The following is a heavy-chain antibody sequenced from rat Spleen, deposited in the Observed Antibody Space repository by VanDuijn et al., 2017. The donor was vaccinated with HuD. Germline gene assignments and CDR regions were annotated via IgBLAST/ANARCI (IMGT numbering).Heavy chain of an antibody. V-gene: IGHV5-25*01. CDR3: AVAGYGY. D-gene: IGHD1-7*01. CDR2: VRSDGFNT. CDR1: GFTFSDYY. J-gene: IGHJ2*01. Sequence: EVQLVESGGGLVQPGRSLKLSCAASGFTFSDYYMAWVRQAPGKGLEWVSSVRSDGFNTYYPDSVKGRFTISSDNAENIVYLQMNSLKCEDTATYYCAVAGYGYWGQGVKVTVSS.